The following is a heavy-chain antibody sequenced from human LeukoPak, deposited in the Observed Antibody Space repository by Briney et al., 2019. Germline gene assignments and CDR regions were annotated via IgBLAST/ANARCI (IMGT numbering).Heavy chain of an antibody. D-gene: IGHD2/OR15-2a*01. Sequence: PSETLSLTCIVSGGSISSYYWTWIRQPAGKGLQWIGRIFTGGSTNYNPSLQSRVTISMDASKSQVSLRLRSVTAADTAVYYCARVVSSVYYYMDVWGKGTSVTVSS. CDR2: IFTGGST. V-gene: IGHV4-4*07. CDR1: GGSISSYY. J-gene: IGHJ6*03. CDR3: ARVVSSVYYYMDV.